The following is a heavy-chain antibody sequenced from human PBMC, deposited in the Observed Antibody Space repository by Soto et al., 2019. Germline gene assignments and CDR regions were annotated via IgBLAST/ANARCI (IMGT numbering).Heavy chain of an antibody. J-gene: IGHJ4*02. D-gene: IGHD1-26*01. Sequence: EVHLVESGGGLVQPGRSLRLSCAASGFTFDDYAMPWVRQAPGKGLEWVSGISWNSDSTGYADSVKGRFTISRDNAKNSLFLQMNSLRAEDPALYFCAKDTYIIVGGTHIDFWGRGTLVSVSS. CDR3: AKDTYIIVGGTHIDF. CDR2: ISWNSDST. CDR1: GFTFDDYA. V-gene: IGHV3-9*01.